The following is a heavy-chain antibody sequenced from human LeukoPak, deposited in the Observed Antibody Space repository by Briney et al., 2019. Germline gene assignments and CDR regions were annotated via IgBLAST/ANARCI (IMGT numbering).Heavy chain of an antibody. CDR2: INPDGTTT. CDR3: ARGYSGSYRIDY. Sequence: GGSLRLSCAASGFTFSNYWVHWVRQAPGMRLVWVSRINPDGTTTSYADSVKGRFTISRDNAKNTLYLQTNSLRAEDTAVYYCARGYSGSYRIDYWGQGTLVTVSS. D-gene: IGHD1-26*01. J-gene: IGHJ4*02. CDR1: GFTFSNYW. V-gene: IGHV3-74*01.